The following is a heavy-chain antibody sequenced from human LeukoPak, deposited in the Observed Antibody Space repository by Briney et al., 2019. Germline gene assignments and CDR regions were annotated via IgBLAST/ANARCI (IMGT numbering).Heavy chain of an antibody. CDR1: GGSISSSSYY. D-gene: IGHD3-9*01. Sequence: SETLSLTCTVSGGSISSSSYYWGWIRQPPGKGLEWIGSIYYSGSTYYNPSLKSRVTISVDTSKNQFSLKLSSVTAADTAVYYCAGHPTLRYFDWLSSVGAFDIWGQGTMVTVSS. V-gene: IGHV4-39*01. CDR2: IYYSGST. J-gene: IGHJ3*02. CDR3: AGHPTLRYFDWLSSVGAFDI.